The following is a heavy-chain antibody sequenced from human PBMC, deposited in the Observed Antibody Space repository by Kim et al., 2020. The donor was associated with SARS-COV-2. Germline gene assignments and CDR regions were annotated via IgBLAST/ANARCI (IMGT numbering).Heavy chain of an antibody. D-gene: IGHD3-10*02. J-gene: IGHJ6*01. V-gene: IGHV1-2*02. CDR1: GYTFTGYY. CDR3: VSGDCSGSSLLYYYYYGMD. CDR2: INPNSGGS. Sequence: ASVKVSCKASGYTFTGYYMHWVRQAPGQGLEWMGWINPNSGGSNYAQKLQGRVTMTRDTSISTAYMELSRLRSDDTAVYYCVSGDCSGSSLLYYYYYGMD.